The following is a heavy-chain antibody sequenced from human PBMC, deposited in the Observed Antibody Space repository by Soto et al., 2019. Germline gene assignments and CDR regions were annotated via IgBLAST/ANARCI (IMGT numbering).Heavy chain of an antibody. CDR3: ARGSYDDAFDI. J-gene: IGHJ3*02. Sequence: HPGGSLRLSCAASGFTFSSYDMHWVRQATGKGLEWVSAIGTAGDTYYPGSVKGRFTISRENAKNSLYLQMNSLRAGDTAVYYCARGSYDDAFDIWGQGTMVTVSS. CDR2: IGTAGDT. CDR1: GFTFSSYD. D-gene: IGHD1-26*01. V-gene: IGHV3-13*01.